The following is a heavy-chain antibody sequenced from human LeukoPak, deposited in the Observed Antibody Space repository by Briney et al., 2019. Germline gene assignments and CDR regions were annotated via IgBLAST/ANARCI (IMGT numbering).Heavy chain of an antibody. D-gene: IGHD3-22*01. V-gene: IGHV3-23*01. CDR2: ISGSGGST. Sequence: GGSLRLSCAASGFTFSSYAMSWVRQAPGKGLEWVSAISGSGGSTYYADSVKGRFTISRDNSKNTLYLQMNSLRAEDTAVYYCAPAQDYYDSSDYLLWGQGTLVTVSS. J-gene: IGHJ4*02. CDR3: APAQDYYDSSDYLL. CDR1: GFTFSSYA.